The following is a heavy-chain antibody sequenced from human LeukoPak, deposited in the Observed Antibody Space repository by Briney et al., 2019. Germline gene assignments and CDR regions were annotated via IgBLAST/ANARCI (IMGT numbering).Heavy chain of an antibody. CDR2: IKSKTDGGTT. D-gene: IGHD5-24*01. CDR1: GFTFSNAW. Sequence: GGSLRLSCAASGFTFSNAWMSWVRQAPGKGLEWVGRIKSKTDGGTTDYAAPVKGRFTISRDDSKNTLYLQMNSLETEDTAVYYCTTPGGRDGYNLAYWGQGTLVTVSS. V-gene: IGHV3-15*01. CDR3: TTPGGRDGYNLAY. J-gene: IGHJ4*02.